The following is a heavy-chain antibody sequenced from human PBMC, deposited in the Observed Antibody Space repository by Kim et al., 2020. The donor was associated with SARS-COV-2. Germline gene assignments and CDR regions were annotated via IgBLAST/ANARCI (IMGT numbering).Heavy chain of an antibody. CDR2: ISSSSSYI. CDR3: ARDLLPMATTRHDY. CDR1: GFTFSSYS. V-gene: IGHV3-21*01. J-gene: IGHJ4*02. Sequence: GGSLRLSCAASGFTFSSYSMNWVRQAPGKGLEWVSSISSSSSYIYYADSVKGRFTISRDNAKNSLYLQMNSLRAEDTAVYYCARDLLPMATTRHDYWGQGTLVTVSS. D-gene: IGHD3-22*01.